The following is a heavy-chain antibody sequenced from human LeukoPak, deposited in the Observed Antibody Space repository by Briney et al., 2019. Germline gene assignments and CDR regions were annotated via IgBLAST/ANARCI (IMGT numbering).Heavy chain of an antibody. Sequence: SETLSLTCTVSGGSVSSGSYYWSWIRQPPGKGLEWIGYIYYSGSTKYNPSLKSRVTISEDTSKNQFSLKLSSVTAADTAVYYCARGSYDILTGYYPLNYWGQGTLVTVSS. V-gene: IGHV4-61*01. D-gene: IGHD3-9*01. J-gene: IGHJ4*02. CDR2: IYYSGST. CDR3: ARGSYDILTGYYPLNY. CDR1: GGSVSSGSYY.